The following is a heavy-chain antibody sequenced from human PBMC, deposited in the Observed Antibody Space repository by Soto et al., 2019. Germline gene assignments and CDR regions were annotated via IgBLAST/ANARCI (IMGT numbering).Heavy chain of an antibody. V-gene: IGHV4-39*01. Sequence: QLQLQESGPGLVKPSETLSLTCTVSGGSISSSSYYWGWIRQPPGKGLEWIGSIYYSGSTYYNPSLKRRVTISVDTSKNQFSLKLSSVTAADTAVYYCARRGSSSWDFDYWGQGTLVTVSS. D-gene: IGHD6-13*01. CDR2: IYYSGST. CDR1: GGSISSSSYY. J-gene: IGHJ4*02. CDR3: ARRGSSSWDFDY.